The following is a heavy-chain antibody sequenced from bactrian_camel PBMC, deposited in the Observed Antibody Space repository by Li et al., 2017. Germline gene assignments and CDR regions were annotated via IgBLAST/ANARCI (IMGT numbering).Heavy chain of an antibody. CDR1: ESTYRSIC. V-gene: IGHV3S53*01. J-gene: IGHJ4*01. Sequence: HVQLVESGGGLVQPGGSLTLSCTASESTYRSICMAWFRQAPGSQRETVATVDSNGVTKVAGSVKGRFTLSKDNAKNTLYLQLNSLKTEDMAMYYCTKETEWVGYHEFAVHWGQGTQVTVS. D-gene: IGHD5*01. CDR3: TKETEWVGYHEFAVH. CDR2: VDSNGVT.